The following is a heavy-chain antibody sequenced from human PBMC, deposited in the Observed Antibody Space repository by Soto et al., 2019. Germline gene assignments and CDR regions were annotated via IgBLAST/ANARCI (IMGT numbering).Heavy chain of an antibody. J-gene: IGHJ6*02. V-gene: IGHV3-30*18. CDR1: GFTLTSNG. Sequence: PGGSLRLSCVVSGFTLTSNGMHWVRQAPGQGLEWVAVISSDGSSQHYGDSVRGRFTISRDNSKNTLFLEMNSLRSEDTAVYYCAKDRGLAESGRWSHYFYGMDVWGQGTTVTVSS. CDR2: ISSDGSSQ. CDR3: AKDRGLAESGRWSHYFYGMDV. D-gene: IGHD1-26*01.